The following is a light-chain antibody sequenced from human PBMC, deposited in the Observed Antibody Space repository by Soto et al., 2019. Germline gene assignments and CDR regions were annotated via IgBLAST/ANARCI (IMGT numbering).Light chain of an antibody. Sequence: EIVLTQSPGTLSLSPGDRATLSCRASQSINGNYLHWYQQKPGQAPRLLIFGTSSRATGIPDRFIGGGSGTDFTLTISRLEPEDFAVYYCQQRHMWPITFGQGTRLEIK. CDR3: QQRHMWPIT. V-gene: IGKV3D-20*02. J-gene: IGKJ5*01. CDR1: QSINGNY. CDR2: GTS.